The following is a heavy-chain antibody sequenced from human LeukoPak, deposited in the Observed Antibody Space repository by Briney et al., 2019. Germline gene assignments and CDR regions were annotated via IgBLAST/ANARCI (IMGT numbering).Heavy chain of an antibody. V-gene: IGHV4-59*01. J-gene: IGHJ4*02. CDR1: GGSITGYY. Sequence: SETLSLTCTVSGGSITGYYWGWIRQTPGEGLEWIGYIYSSGNTNYNPSLKSRVTISPDASNNYFSLKLSSVTAADTAVYYCARMVTQCVGTLDYWGQGALVAVSS. D-gene: IGHD4-23*01. CDR3: ARMVTQCVGTLDY. CDR2: IYSSGNT.